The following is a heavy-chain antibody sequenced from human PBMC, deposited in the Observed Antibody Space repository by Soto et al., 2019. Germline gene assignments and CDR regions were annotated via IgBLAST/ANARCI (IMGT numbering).Heavy chain of an antibody. CDR2: IIPIFGTP. V-gene: IGHV1-69*12. Sequence: QVQLVQSGAEVKKPGSSVKVSCKASGGTFSSYTISWVRQAPGQGLEWMGGIIPIFGTPNYAQKFQGRVTITADESTRTAYMDLNSLRSEDTAVYYCARSRVVVASIRLYYGMDAWGQGTTVTVSS. D-gene: IGHD2-21*02. CDR3: ARSRVVVASIRLYYGMDA. J-gene: IGHJ6*02. CDR1: GGTFSSYT.